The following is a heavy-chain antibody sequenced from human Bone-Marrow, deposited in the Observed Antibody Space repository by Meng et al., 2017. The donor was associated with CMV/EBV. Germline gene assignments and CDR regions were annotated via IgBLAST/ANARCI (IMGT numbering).Heavy chain of an antibody. V-gene: IGHV2-26*01. Sequence: SGTTLVKPTETRTLTCTVSGFSLSNARMGVSWILQPPGKALEWLAHIFSNDEKSYSTSLKSRLTISKDTSKSQVVLTMTNMDPVDTATYYCARILTGTHYYYYGMDVWGQGTTVTVSS. J-gene: IGHJ6*02. CDR1: GFSLSNARMG. CDR3: ARILTGTHYYYYGMDV. D-gene: IGHD1-7*01. CDR2: IFSNDEK.